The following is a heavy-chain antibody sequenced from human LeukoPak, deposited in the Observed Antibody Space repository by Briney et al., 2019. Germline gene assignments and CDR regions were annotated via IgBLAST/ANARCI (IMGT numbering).Heavy chain of an antibody. CDR2: ISGSGGTT. D-gene: IGHD2-8*01. V-gene: IGHV3-23*01. CDR1: GFTFSSYS. Sequence: PGGSLRLSCAASGFTFSSYSMSWVRQAPGKGLECVSTISGSGGTTYYADSVMGRFTISRDNSKNTLYLQMNSLRAEDTAVYYCVKALMRGSDAFDIWGQGIVVTVSS. J-gene: IGHJ3*02. CDR3: VKALMRGSDAFDI.